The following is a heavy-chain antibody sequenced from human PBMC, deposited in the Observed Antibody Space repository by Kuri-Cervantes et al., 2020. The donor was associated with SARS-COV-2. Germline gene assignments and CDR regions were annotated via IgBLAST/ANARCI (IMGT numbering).Heavy chain of an antibody. CDR1: GYTFTSQY. CDR3: ASHLGPAAISDYYYYMDV. CDR2: ISAYNGNT. V-gene: IGHV1-18*01. J-gene: IGHJ6*03. D-gene: IGHD2-2*02. Sequence: ASVKVSCKASGYTFTSQYLHWVRQAPGQGLEWMGWISAYNGNTNYAQKLQGRVTMTTDTSTSTAYMELRSLRSDDTAVYYCASHLGPAAISDYYYYMDVWGKGTAVTVSS.